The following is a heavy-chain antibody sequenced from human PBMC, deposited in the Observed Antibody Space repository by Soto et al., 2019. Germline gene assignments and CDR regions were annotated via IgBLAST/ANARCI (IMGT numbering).Heavy chain of an antibody. V-gene: IGHV4-59*01. CDR3: ARDYYGMDV. Sequence: SETLSLTCTVSGGSISSYYWTWFRQPPGKGLEWIGYIYYSGSTNYNPSLKSRVTISVDTSKNQFSLKLSSVTAADTAVYYCARDYYGMDVWGQGTTVTVS. J-gene: IGHJ6*02. CDR2: IYYSGST. CDR1: GGSISSYY.